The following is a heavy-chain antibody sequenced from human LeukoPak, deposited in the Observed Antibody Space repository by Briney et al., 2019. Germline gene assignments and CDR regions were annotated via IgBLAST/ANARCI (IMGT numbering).Heavy chain of an antibody. CDR3: ASRTWVGAGYYAFDI. D-gene: IGHD1-26*01. CDR1: GFTFSDAW. Sequence: GGSLRLSCVGSGFTFSDAWMSWVRQAPGKGLEWVSARGSDGTPYYTDSLKGRFTISGDNSKNTVYLQLSSLRLEDTAVYYCASRTWVGAGYYAFDIWGQGTMVTVSS. CDR2: RGSDGTP. V-gene: IGHV3-23*01. J-gene: IGHJ3*02.